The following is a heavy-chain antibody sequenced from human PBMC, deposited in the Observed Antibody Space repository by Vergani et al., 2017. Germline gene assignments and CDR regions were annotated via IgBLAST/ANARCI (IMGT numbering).Heavy chain of an antibody. D-gene: IGHD3-22*01. CDR1: GFLFSTYP. CDR3: ARDIRFYYDTRDYSYYFDS. J-gene: IGHJ4*02. Sequence: QVQLVESGGGVVQPGTSLRLSCTTSGFLFSTYPLLWVRLAPGKVLEWVAVISYDGSRTYYADSVKGRFTVSRDNSKNTLYLQIHSLRADDTALYYCARDIRFYYDTRDYSYYFDSWGQGTLVTVSS. V-gene: IGHV3-30-3*01. CDR2: ISYDGSRT.